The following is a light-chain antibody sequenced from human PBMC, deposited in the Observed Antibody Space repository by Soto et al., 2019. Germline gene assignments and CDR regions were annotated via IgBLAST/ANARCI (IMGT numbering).Light chain of an antibody. Sequence: QSALTQPPSASGSPGQSVTISCTGASSDVGFYNYVSWFQQHPGKAPKLMIYEVSKRPSGVPDRFSGSKSGNSASLTVSGLQAEDEADYYCSSYVGNNNVIFGGGTKLTVL. CDR2: EVS. CDR3: SSYVGNNNVI. CDR1: SSDVGFYNY. V-gene: IGLV2-8*01. J-gene: IGLJ2*01.